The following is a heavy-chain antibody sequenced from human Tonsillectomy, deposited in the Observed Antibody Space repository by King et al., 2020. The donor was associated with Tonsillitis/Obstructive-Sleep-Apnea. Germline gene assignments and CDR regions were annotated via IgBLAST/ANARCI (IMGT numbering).Heavy chain of an antibody. Sequence: VQLVESGGGLVQPGGSLRLSCAASGFTFSSYAMSWVRQAPGKGLEWVSTISISGGSTYYADSVKGRFTISRDNSKNTLFLQMNSLRAEDTAVYYCPKGTDDAFDIWGQGXXVTVSS. CDR2: ISISGGST. CDR3: PKGTDDAFDI. J-gene: IGHJ3*02. V-gene: IGHV3-23*04. CDR1: GFTFSSYA. D-gene: IGHD1-1*01.